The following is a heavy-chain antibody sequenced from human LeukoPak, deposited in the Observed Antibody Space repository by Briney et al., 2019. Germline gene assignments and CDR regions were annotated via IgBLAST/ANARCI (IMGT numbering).Heavy chain of an antibody. CDR3: ARRGSGWYQFDY. J-gene: IGHJ4*02. D-gene: IGHD6-19*01. CDR2: IYFSGST. Sequence: PSETLSLTCAVSGDSIATTAFYWGWIRQPPGKGLEWVGTIYFSGSTYYNPSLKSRVTMSMDTAKNQFSLTLASATAADTAVHYCARRGSGWYQFDYWGQGTLVPVSS. V-gene: IGHV4-39*01. CDR1: GDSIATTAFY.